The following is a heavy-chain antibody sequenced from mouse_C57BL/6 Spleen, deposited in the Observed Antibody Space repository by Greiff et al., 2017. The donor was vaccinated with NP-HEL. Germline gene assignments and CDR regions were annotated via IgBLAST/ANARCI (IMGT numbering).Heavy chain of an antibody. J-gene: IGHJ4*01. Sequence: VQLQQSGAELVMPGASVKLSCKASGYTFTSYWMHWVKQRPGQGLEWIGEIDPSDSYTNYNQKFKGKSTLTVDKSSSTAYMQLSSLTSEDSAVYYCARKSDRTMDYWGQGTSVTVSS. D-gene: IGHD2-14*01. CDR3: ARKSDRTMDY. CDR2: IDPSDSYT. CDR1: GYTFTSYW. V-gene: IGHV1-69*01.